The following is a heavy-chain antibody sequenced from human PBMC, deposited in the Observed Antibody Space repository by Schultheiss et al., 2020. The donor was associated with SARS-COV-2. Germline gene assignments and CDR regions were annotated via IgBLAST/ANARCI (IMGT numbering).Heavy chain of an antibody. Sequence: GGSLRLSCAASGFTFSYYGMHWVRQAPGKGLEWVAVILYDGSNKYYADSVKGRFTISRDNSKNTLYLQMNSLRAEDTAVYYCARDLPQRIAAAGTSEYYFDYWGQGTLVTVSS. V-gene: IGHV3-30*05. CDR3: ARDLPQRIAAAGTSEYYFDY. CDR2: ILYDGSNK. CDR1: GFTFSYYG. J-gene: IGHJ4*02. D-gene: IGHD6-13*01.